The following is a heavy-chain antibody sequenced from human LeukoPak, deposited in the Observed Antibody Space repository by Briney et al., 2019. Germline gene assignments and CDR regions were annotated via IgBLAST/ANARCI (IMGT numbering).Heavy chain of an antibody. CDR3: AKGVWTDYTITHFDY. J-gene: IGHJ4*02. CDR2: ISGSGGST. CDR1: GFTFSSYA. Sequence: GGSLRLSCAASGFTFSSYAMSWVRQAPGKGLEWVSAISGSGGSTFYADSVKGRFTLSRDNSKNTLYLQMNSLRAEDTAVYFCAKGVWTDYTITHFDYWGQGTLVTVSS. D-gene: IGHD3/OR15-3a*01. V-gene: IGHV3-23*01.